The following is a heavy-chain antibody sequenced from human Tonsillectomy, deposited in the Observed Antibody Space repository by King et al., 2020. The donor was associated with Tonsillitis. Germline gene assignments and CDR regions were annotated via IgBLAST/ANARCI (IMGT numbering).Heavy chain of an antibody. V-gene: IGHV3-23*04. J-gene: IGHJ6*02. CDR2: ISGSGGST. CDR1: GFTFSSYA. D-gene: IGHD3-3*01. CDR3: AKDRDFWSPHGMDV. Sequence: VQLVESGGGLIQPGGSLRLSCAASGFTFSSYAMNWVRQAPGKGLEWVSGISGSGGSTYYVDSVEGRFAISRDNSKNTLYLQMSSLRAEDTAVYYCAKDRDFWSPHGMDVWGQGTTVTVSS.